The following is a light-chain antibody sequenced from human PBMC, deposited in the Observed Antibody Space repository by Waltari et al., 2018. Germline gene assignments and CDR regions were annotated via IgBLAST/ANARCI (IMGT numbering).Light chain of an antibody. J-gene: IGKJ2*01. CDR2: GTS. V-gene: IGKV1-39*01. CDR3: QQSYSTPRT. CDR1: QNISIY. Sequence: DIQMTQSPPSLSASVGDRVTITCRASQNISIYLNWYQQKPGKAPKVLIYGTSSLQSGVPSRFSGSGSGTDFTLTISSLQPEDFTTYYCQQSYSTPRTFGQGTKLEI.